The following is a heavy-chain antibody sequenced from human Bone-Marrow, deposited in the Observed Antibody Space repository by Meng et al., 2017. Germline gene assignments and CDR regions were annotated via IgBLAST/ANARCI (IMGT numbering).Heavy chain of an antibody. CDR3: ARVMITFGGVIVISWFDP. Sequence: QLQVQESGPGLVKPSETLSLTCTVSGGSISSSSYYWGWIRQPPGKGLEWIGSIYYSGSTYYNPSLKSRVTISVDTSKNQFSLKLSSVTAADTAVYYCARVMITFGGVIVISWFDPWGQGTLVTVSS. CDR2: IYYSGST. D-gene: IGHD3-16*02. J-gene: IGHJ5*02. CDR1: GGSISSSSYY. V-gene: IGHV4-39*07.